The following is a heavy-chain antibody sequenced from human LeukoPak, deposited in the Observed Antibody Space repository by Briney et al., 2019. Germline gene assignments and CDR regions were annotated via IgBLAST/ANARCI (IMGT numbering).Heavy chain of an antibody. J-gene: IGHJ3*02. CDR2: ISTNGGST. D-gene: IGHD7-27*01. CDR1: GLTFSLYS. Sequence: GGSLRLSCSASGLTFSLYSMHRVRQAPGKGLEYVSGISTNGGSTYYADSVKGRFTISRDNSKNTLHLQMSTLRAEDTAVYYYVTELGIGGFDIWGQGTMVTVSS. CDR3: VTELGIGGFDI. V-gene: IGHV3-64D*06.